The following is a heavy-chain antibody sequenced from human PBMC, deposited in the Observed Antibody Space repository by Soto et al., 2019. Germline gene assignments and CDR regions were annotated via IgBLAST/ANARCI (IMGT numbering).Heavy chain of an antibody. CDR3: ARVAVPAAQMYWFDP. J-gene: IGHJ5*02. Sequence: GGSLRLSCAASGFTFSSYSMNWVRQAPGKGLEWVSSISSSSSYIYYADSVKGRFTISRDNAKNSLYLQMNSLRAEDTAVYYCARVAVPAAQMYWFDPWGQGTLVTVSS. CDR2: ISSSSSYI. D-gene: IGHD2-2*01. V-gene: IGHV3-21*01. CDR1: GFTFSSYS.